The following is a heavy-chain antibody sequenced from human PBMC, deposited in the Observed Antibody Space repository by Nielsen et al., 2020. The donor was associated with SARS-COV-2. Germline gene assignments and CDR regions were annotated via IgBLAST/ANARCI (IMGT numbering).Heavy chain of an antibody. CDR3: ARDSPFCYMDV. V-gene: IGHV4-31*03. J-gene: IGHJ6*03. CDR2: IYYSGDT. Sequence: LRLSCTVSGGSLNSGGHFWSWVRQFPGTGLQWIGYIYYSGDTYYNPSLRSRVSISLDTSQNQFSLNLGSVTAADTAVYYCARDSPFCYMDVWGKGTTVTVSS. CDR1: GGSLNSGGHF.